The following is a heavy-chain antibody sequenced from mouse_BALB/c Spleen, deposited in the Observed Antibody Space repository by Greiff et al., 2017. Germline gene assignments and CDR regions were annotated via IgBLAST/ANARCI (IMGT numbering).Heavy chain of an antibody. CDR3: ASPDYYGSSFYWYFDV. D-gene: IGHD1-1*01. V-gene: IGHV5-6-3*01. J-gene: IGHJ1*01. Sequence: EVMLVESGGGLVQPGGSLKLSCAASGFTFSSYGMSWVRQTPDKRLELVATINSNGGSTYYPDSVKGRFTISRDNAKNTLYLQMSSLKSEDTAMYYCASPDYYGSSFYWYFDVWGAGTTGTVSS. CDR1: GFTFSSYG. CDR2: INSNGGST.